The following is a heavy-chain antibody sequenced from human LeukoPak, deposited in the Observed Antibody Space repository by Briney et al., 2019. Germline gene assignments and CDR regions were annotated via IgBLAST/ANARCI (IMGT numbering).Heavy chain of an antibody. CDR1: GGSISSGDYY. V-gene: IGHV4-61*08. J-gene: IGHJ4*02. CDR2: IYYSGST. CDR3: ARIGHEDYYFDY. Sequence: PSETLSLTCTVSGGSISSGDYYWGWIRQPPGKGLEWIGYIYYSGSTNYNPSLKSRVTISVDTSKNQFSLKLSSVTAADTAVYYCARIGHEDYYFDYWGQGTLVTVSS.